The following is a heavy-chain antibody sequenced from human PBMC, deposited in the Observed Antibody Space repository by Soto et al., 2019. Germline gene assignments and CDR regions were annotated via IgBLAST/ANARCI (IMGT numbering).Heavy chain of an antibody. D-gene: IGHD6-19*01. J-gene: IGHJ4*02. CDR3: ARVYLSSGWSKVDY. CDR2: IKSDGSTT. V-gene: IGHV3-74*01. Sequence: GGSLRLSCAASGFPFSNYWMNWVRQSPGKGLVCVSRIKSDGSTTSYADSVKGRFTISRDNAKNTLYLQMNSLRAEDTAVYYCARVYLSSGWSKVDYWGQGTLVTVSS. CDR1: GFPFSNYW.